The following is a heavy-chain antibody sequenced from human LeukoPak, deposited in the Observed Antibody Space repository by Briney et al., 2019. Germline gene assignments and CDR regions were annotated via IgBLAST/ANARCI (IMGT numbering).Heavy chain of an antibody. D-gene: IGHD4-17*01. CDR3: ARDGDYEYFQH. Sequence: GGTLRLSCAASGFTFSSYSMNWVRQAPGKGLEWVSSISSSSSYIYYADSVKGRFTISRDNAKNSLYLQMNSLRAEDTAVYYCARDGDYEYFQHWGQGTLVTVSS. J-gene: IGHJ1*01. V-gene: IGHV3-21*01. CDR1: GFTFSSYS. CDR2: ISSSSSYI.